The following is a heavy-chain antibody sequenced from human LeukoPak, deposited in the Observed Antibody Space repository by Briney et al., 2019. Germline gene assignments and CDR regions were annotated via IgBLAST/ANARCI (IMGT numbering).Heavy chain of an antibody. CDR1: GFTFSRYW. Sequence: GGSLRLSCAASGFTFSRYWMTWVRQAPGKGLEWVANIKQDGSEKYYVDTVKGRFTISRDNAKNSLYLQMNSLRAEDTAVYYCAREKEGYCSRTSCYLDYYYYYMDVWGKGTTVTISS. D-gene: IGHD2-2*01. J-gene: IGHJ6*03. CDR3: AREKEGYCSRTSCYLDYYYYYMDV. V-gene: IGHV3-7*01. CDR2: IKQDGSEK.